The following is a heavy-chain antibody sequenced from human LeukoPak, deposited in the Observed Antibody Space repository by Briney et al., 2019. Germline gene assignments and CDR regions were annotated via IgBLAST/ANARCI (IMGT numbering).Heavy chain of an antibody. V-gene: IGHV4-31*03. CDR3: ASSVAGTPTFDY. CDR1: GGSISSGGYY. Sequence: SETLSLTCTVSGGSISSGGYYWSWIRQHPGKGLEWIGYIYYSGSTYYNPSLKSRVTISVDTSKNQFSLKLSSVTAADTAVYYCASSVAGTPTFDYWGQGTLVTVSS. D-gene: IGHD6-19*01. CDR2: IYYSGST. J-gene: IGHJ4*02.